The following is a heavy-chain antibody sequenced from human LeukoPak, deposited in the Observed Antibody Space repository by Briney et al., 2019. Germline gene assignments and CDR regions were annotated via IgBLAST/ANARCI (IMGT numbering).Heavy chain of an antibody. CDR2: TSGYNGNI. CDR1: GYTFHNYG. D-gene: IGHD4-11*01. CDR3: ARVGMWGYSNTIDY. J-gene: IGHJ4*02. Sequence: ASVKVSCKASGYTFHNYGISWVRQARGQGLEWMGWTSGYNGNINYAQKFQGRVTMTTETSTSMAYMELRSLRSDDTAVYYCARVGMWGYSNTIDYWGQGTLVTVSS. V-gene: IGHV1-18*01.